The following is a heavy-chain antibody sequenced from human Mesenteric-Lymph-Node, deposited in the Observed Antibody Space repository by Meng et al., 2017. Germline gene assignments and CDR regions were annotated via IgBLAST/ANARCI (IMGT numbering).Heavy chain of an antibody. Sequence: QVQLQESGSGLVKPTQTLSLTCTVSGGSIRSGGYYWSWIRQHPGKGLEWIGYIYYSGTTSYHPSLKSRVTISVDTSKIQFSLKLSSVTAADTAVYYCAAMEGSSGYLRAFDIWCQGTMVTVSS. CDR3: AAMEGSSGYLRAFDI. CDR1: GGSIRSGGYY. CDR2: IYYSGTT. D-gene: IGHD3-22*01. V-gene: IGHV4-31*03. J-gene: IGHJ3*02.